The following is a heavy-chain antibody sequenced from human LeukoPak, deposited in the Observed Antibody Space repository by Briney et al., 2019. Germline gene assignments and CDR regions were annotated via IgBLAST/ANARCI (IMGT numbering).Heavy chain of an antibody. Sequence: SETLSLTCAVYGGSFSGYYWSWIRQPPGKGLEWIGEINHSGSTNYNPSLKSRVTISVDTSKNQFSLKLSSVTAADAAVYYCARANSGYSSNLFDYWGQGTLVTVSS. CDR1: GGSFSGYY. D-gene: IGHD6-13*01. J-gene: IGHJ4*02. CDR3: ARANSGYSSNLFDY. V-gene: IGHV4-34*01. CDR2: INHSGST.